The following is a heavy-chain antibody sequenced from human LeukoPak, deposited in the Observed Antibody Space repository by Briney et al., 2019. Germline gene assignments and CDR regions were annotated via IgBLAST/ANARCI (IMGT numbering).Heavy chain of an antibody. V-gene: IGHV3-48*04. J-gene: IGHJ4*02. CDR1: GFIFSSYS. Sequence: GGSLRLPCAASGFIFSSYSMNWVRQAPGKGLEWVSYISSSSSTIYYADSVKGRFTISRDNAKYSLYLQMNSLRAEDTAVYYCARDPCDYWGQGTLVAVSS. CDR2: ISSSSSTI. CDR3: ARDPCDY.